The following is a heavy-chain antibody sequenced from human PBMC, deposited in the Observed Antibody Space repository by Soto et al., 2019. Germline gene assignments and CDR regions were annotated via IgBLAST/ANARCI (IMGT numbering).Heavy chain of an antibody. V-gene: IGHV3-7*04. CDR2: IKQDGSEK. CDR3: ARAQQLVGDPGAHWFDP. Sequence: EVQLVESGGGLVQPGGSLRLSCAASGFTFSSYWMSWVRQAPGKGLEWVANIKQDGSEKYYVDSVKGRFTISRDNAKNSLYLQMNSLRAEDTAVYYCARAQQLVGDPGAHWFDPWGQGTLVTVSS. CDR1: GFTFSSYW. D-gene: IGHD6-13*01. J-gene: IGHJ5*02.